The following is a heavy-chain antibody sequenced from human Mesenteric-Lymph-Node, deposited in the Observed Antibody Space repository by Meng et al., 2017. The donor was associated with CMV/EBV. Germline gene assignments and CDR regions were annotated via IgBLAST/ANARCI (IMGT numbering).Heavy chain of an antibody. CDR1: GDTFTNYS. Sequence: ASGDTFTNYSFHWVRQVPGQGLEWMGLINPRGDSTSHAQKFQGRVTMTRDTSTSTVYMELSSLRSEDTAMYYCVRGGRDGYNHVLDYWGQGTPGHRLL. CDR2: INPRGDST. J-gene: IGHJ4*02. D-gene: IGHD5-24*01. V-gene: IGHV1-46*01. CDR3: VRGGRDGYNHVLDY.